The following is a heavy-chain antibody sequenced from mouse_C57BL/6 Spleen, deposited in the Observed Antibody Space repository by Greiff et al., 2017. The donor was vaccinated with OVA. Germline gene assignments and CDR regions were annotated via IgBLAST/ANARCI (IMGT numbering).Heavy chain of an antibody. D-gene: IGHD1-1*01. J-gene: IGHJ3*01. CDR1: GYAFSSSW. Sequence: QVQLQQSGPELVKPGASVKISCKASGYAFSSSWMNWVKQRPGKGLEWIGRIYPGDGDTNYNGKFKGKVTLTADKSSSTAYMQLSSLTSEDSAVYFCARDYYGSSYGFAYWGQGTLVTVSA. CDR3: ARDYYGSSYGFAY. V-gene: IGHV1-82*01. CDR2: IYPGDGDT.